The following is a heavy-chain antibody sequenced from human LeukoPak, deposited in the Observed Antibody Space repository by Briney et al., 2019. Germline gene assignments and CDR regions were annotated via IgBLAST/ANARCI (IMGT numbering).Heavy chain of an antibody. Sequence: KSSETLSLTCTVSGGSISSYYWSWIRQPPGKGLEWIGYIYYSGSTNYNPSLKSRVTISVDTSKNQFSLKLSSVTAADTAVYYCARVRTYYYDSSGYITHYFFDYWGQGTLVTVSS. V-gene: IGHV4-59*01. J-gene: IGHJ4*02. CDR2: IYYSGST. CDR1: GGSISSYY. D-gene: IGHD3-22*01. CDR3: ARVRTYYYDSSGYITHYFFDY.